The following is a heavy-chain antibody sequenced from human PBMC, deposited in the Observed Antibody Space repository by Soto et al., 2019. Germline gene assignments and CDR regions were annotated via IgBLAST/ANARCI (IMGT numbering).Heavy chain of an antibody. J-gene: IGHJ6*02. CDR2: INHSGST. CDR3: ARGLSSSATFYHYYGMDV. D-gene: IGHD6-6*01. Sequence: SETLSLTCAVYGGSFRGYHWSWIRQPPGKGLEWIGEINHSGSTNYNPSLKSRVIISLETSKNQFSLILTSVTAADTAVYYCARGLSSSATFYHYYGMDVWGQGTTVTVSS. CDR1: GGSFRGYH. V-gene: IGHV4-34*01.